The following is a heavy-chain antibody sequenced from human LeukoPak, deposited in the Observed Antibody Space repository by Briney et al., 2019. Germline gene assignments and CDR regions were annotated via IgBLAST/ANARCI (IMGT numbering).Heavy chain of an antibody. J-gene: IGHJ5*02. CDR1: GGSISSGGYS. V-gene: IGHV4-31*03. Sequence: PSETLSLTCTVSGGSISSGGYSWSWIRQHPGKGLEWIGYIYYSGSTYYNPSLKSRVTISVDTSKNQFSLKLSSVTAADTAVYYCARGVHSSSGDGFDPWGQGTLVTVSS. CDR2: IYYSGST. D-gene: IGHD6-19*01. CDR3: ARGVHSSSGDGFDP.